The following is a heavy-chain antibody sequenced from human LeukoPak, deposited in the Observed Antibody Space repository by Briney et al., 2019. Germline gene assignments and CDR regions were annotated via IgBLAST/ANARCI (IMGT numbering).Heavy chain of an antibody. CDR2: IIPILGIA. CDR3: ATFAVLRFLEWLPDY. D-gene: IGHD3-3*01. Sequence: SVTVSCKASGGTFSSYAISWVRQAPGQGLEWMGRIIPILGIANYAQKFQGRVTMTEDTSTDTAYMELSSLRSEDTAVYYCATFAVLRFLEWLPDYWGQGTLVTVSS. V-gene: IGHV1-69*04. J-gene: IGHJ4*02. CDR1: GGTFSSYA.